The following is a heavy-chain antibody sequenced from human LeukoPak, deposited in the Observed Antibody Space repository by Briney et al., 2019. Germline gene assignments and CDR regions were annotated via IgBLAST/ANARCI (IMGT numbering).Heavy chain of an antibody. CDR2: IYYSGST. D-gene: IGHD3-16*01. Sequence: SETLSLTCTVSGGSISSGGYYWSWIRQHPGKGLEWIGYIYYSGSTYYNPSLKSRVTISVDTSKNQFSLKLSSVTAADTAVYYCARGRGWGVQPFDPWGQGTLVTVSS. J-gene: IGHJ5*02. CDR1: GGSISSGGYY. CDR3: ARGRGWGVQPFDP. V-gene: IGHV4-31*03.